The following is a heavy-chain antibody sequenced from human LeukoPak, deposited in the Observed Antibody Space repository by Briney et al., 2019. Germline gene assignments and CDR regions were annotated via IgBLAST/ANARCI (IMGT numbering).Heavy chain of an antibody. Sequence: ASVKVSCKASGYTFTGYYMHWVRQAPGQGLEWMGWISAYNGNTNYAQKLQGRVTMTTDTSTSTAYMELRSLRSDDTAVYYCARVQRGYDYWGQGTLVTVSS. CDR2: ISAYNGNT. CDR1: GYTFTGYY. D-gene: IGHD3-10*01. CDR3: ARVQRGYDY. J-gene: IGHJ4*02. V-gene: IGHV1-18*04.